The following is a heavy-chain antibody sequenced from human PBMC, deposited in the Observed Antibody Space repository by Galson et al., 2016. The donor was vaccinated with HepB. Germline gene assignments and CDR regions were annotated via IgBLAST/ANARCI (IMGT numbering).Heavy chain of an antibody. V-gene: IGHV3-73*01. CDR2: IRSKANSFAT. D-gene: IGHD6-13*01. J-gene: IGHJ5*02. CDR1: GSTLSGSA. CDR3: TWGPFIASAGVSWGP. Sequence: SLRLSCAASGSTLSGSAIHWVRQASGKGLEWVGHIRSKANSFATAYAASVKGRFTISRDDSKNTAYLQMNSLKPEDTAVYYCTWGPFIASAGVSWGPWGQGTLVTVSS.